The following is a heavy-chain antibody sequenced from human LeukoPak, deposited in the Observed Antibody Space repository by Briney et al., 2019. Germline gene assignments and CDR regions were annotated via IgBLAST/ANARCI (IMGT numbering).Heavy chain of an antibody. CDR3: ARDIQLST. Sequence: AGGSLRLSCVASGFTFSSYAMRWVRQAPGKGLEWVSSITGSGDSTYYADSVKGRFTISRDNSKDTLYLQMNSLRAEDTAIYYCARDIQLSTWGLGTMVTVSS. CDR1: GFTFSSYA. D-gene: IGHD5-24*01. J-gene: IGHJ3*01. V-gene: IGHV3-23*01. CDR2: ITGSGDST.